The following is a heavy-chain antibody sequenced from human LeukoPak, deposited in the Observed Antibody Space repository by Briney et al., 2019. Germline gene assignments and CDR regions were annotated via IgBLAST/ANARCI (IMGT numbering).Heavy chain of an antibody. Sequence: PGGSLRLSCAASGFTFSSYGMHWVRQAPGKGLEWVANIKQDGSEKYYVDSVKGRFTISRDNAKNSLYLQMNSLRAEDTAVYYCARDSTRYYDFWSGYFPSFYYYYYMDVWGKGTTVTVS. CDR1: GFTFSSYG. V-gene: IGHV3-7*01. D-gene: IGHD3-3*01. J-gene: IGHJ6*03. CDR2: IKQDGSEK. CDR3: ARDSTRYYDFWSGYFPSFYYYYYMDV.